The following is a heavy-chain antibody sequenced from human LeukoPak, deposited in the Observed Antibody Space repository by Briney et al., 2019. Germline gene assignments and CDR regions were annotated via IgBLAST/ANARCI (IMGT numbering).Heavy chain of an antibody. V-gene: IGHV3-11*04. J-gene: IGHJ4*02. CDR3: ARSVGYGVRGVILSFDY. CDR1: GFSFSDFY. Sequence: GGSLRLSCAASGFSFSDFYMTWIRQAPGKGLDWVSYISNTGNRVDYADSVKGRFSISRDNAKKSVYLQMNNLRGEDTAVYYCARSVGYGVRGVILSFDYWGQGTLVTVSS. D-gene: IGHD3-10*01. CDR2: ISNTGNRV.